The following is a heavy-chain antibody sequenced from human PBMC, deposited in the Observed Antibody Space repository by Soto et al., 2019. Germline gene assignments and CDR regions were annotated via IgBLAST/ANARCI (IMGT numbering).Heavy chain of an antibody. Sequence: GASVKVSCKASGYTFTSYDINWVRQATGQGLEWMGWMNPNSGNTGYAQKFQGRVTMTRNTSISTAYMELSSLRAEDTAVYYCARGGIFGVVITYYYYGMDVWGQGTTVTVSS. CDR2: MNPNSGNT. V-gene: IGHV1-8*01. CDR1: GYTFTSYD. CDR3: ARGGIFGVVITYYYYGMDV. J-gene: IGHJ6*02. D-gene: IGHD3-3*01.